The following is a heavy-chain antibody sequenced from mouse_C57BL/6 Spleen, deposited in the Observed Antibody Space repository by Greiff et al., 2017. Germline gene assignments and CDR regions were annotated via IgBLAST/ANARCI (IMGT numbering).Heavy chain of an antibody. D-gene: IGHD2-5*01. CDR1: GYAFSSSW. CDR2: IYPGAGDT. CDR3: ARTYSNYWYFDV. J-gene: IGHJ1*03. Sequence: QVQLQQSGPELVKPGASVKISCKASGYAFSSSWMNWVKQRPGKGLEWIGRIYPGAGDTNYNGKFKGKATLTADKSSSTAYMQLSSLTSEDSAVYFCARTYSNYWYFDVWGTGTTVTVSS. V-gene: IGHV1-82*01.